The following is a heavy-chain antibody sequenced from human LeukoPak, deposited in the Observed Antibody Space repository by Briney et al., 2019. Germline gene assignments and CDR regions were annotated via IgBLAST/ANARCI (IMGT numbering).Heavy chain of an antibody. D-gene: IGHD3-22*01. CDR1: GGSISYYY. J-gene: IGHJ6*03. Sequence: PSETLSLTCTVSGGSISYYYWSWIRQPPGKGLEWIGYIYNSGSTNYNPSLKSRVTISVDTSKNQLSLNLRPVTAADTAVYYCARDSRYSDNSGYYYSHYYMDVWGKGITVTVSS. CDR3: ARDSRYSDNSGYYYSHYYMDV. CDR2: IYNSGST. V-gene: IGHV4-59*01.